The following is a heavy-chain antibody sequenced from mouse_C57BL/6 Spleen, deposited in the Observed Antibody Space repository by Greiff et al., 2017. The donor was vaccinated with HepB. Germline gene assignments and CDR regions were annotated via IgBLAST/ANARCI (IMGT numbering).Heavy chain of an antibody. V-gene: IGHV1-26*01. CDR2: INPNNGGT. Sequence: VQLQQSGPELVKPGASVKISCKASGYTFTDYYMNWVKQSHGKSLEWIGDINPNNGGTSYNQKFKGKATLTVDKSSSTAYMELRSLTSEDSAVYYCARGGFYGNYGFAYWGQGTLVTVSA. D-gene: IGHD2-1*01. CDR3: ARGGFYGNYGFAY. CDR1: GYTFTDYY. J-gene: IGHJ3*01.